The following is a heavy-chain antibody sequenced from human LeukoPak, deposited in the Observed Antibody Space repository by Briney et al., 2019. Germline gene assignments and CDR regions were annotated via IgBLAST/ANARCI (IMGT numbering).Heavy chain of an antibody. D-gene: IGHD4-17*01. CDR1: GYTFTGYY. V-gene: IGHV1-2*02. CDR3: ARATVTTVDY. CDR2: INPNSGGT. J-gene: IGHJ4*02. Sequence: ASVKVSCKASGYTFTGYYMHWVRQAPGQGLEWMGWINPNSGGTNYAQKVQGRVTMTRDTSISTAYMELSSLRSEDTAVYYCARATVTTVDYWGQGTLVTVSS.